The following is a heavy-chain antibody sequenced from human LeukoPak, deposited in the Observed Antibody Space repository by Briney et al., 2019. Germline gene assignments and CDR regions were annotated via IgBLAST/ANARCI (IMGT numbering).Heavy chain of an antibody. V-gene: IGHV1-69*02. Sequence: ASVKVSCKASGGTFSSYTISWVRQAPGQGLEWMGRVIPILGIANYAQKFQGRVTITADKSTSTAYMELSSLRSEDTAVYYCARGKDYGGIRRLDYWGQGTLVTVSS. J-gene: IGHJ4*02. CDR3: ARGKDYGGIRRLDY. CDR1: GGTFSSYT. D-gene: IGHD4-23*01. CDR2: VIPILGIA.